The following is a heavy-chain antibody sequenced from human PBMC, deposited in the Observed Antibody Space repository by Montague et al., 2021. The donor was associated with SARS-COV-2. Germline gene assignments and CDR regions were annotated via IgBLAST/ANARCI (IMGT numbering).Heavy chain of an antibody. J-gene: IGHJ2*01. CDR2: INHSGSI. CDR1: SGSFSDYY. Sequence: SETLSLTCAVYSGSFSDYYWTWIRQPPGKGREWIGEINHSGSINYNPSLKSRVSISVDTSKNQFSLKLTSVTAADTAVYYCARGAPTITMIVVVFTGAGWYFDLWGRGTLVTVSS. CDR3: ARGAPTITMIVVVFTGAGWYFDL. V-gene: IGHV4-34*01. D-gene: IGHD3-22*01.